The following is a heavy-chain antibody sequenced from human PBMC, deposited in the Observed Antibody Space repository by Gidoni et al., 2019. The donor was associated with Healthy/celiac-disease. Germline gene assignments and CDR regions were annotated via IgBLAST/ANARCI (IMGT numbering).Heavy chain of an antibody. Sequence: EVQLVESGGGLVQPGRSPRLSCAASGFTFDDYAMHWVRQAPGKGLEWVSGISWNSGSIGYADSVKGRFTISRDNAKNSLYLQMNSLRAEDTALYYCAKQGYQPTYGMDVWGQGTTVTVSS. CDR3: AKQGYQPTYGMDV. V-gene: IGHV3-9*01. D-gene: IGHD2-2*01. CDR2: ISWNSGSI. J-gene: IGHJ6*02. CDR1: GFTFDDYA.